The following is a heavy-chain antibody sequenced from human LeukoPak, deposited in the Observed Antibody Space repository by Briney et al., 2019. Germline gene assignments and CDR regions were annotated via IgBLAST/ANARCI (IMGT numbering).Heavy chain of an antibody. Sequence: ASVKVSCKASGYTFNSFAVSWVRQAPGQGLEWMGWISAYNGATNYAQKLKDRVTLTTERSTSTAYMELRSLRSDDTAVYYCAREGVAGTLDAFDIWGQGTMVTVSS. J-gene: IGHJ3*02. D-gene: IGHD6-19*01. CDR3: AREGVAGTLDAFDI. CDR2: ISAYNGAT. V-gene: IGHV1-18*01. CDR1: GYTFNSFA.